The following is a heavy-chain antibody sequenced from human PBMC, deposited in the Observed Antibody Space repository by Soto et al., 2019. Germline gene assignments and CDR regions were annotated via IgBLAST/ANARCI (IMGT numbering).Heavy chain of an antibody. V-gene: IGHV3-23*01. Sequence: VGSLRLSCAASGFTFSSYAMNWVRQAPGKGLEWVSTISGSGGNTYYADSVKGRFTISRDNSKNTLYLQMNSLRAEDTALYYCAKEWSWNNGSYGIFDYWGQGTLVTVSS. CDR2: ISGSGGNT. J-gene: IGHJ4*02. D-gene: IGHD1-26*01. CDR1: GFTFSSYA. CDR3: AKEWSWNNGSYGIFDY.